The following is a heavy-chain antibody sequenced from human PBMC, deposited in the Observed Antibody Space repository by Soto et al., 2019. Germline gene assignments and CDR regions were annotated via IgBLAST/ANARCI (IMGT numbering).Heavy chain of an antibody. D-gene: IGHD1-1*01. CDR2: MSGDGKTI. CDR1: GFTFSNYF. J-gene: IGHJ5*02. Sequence: PGGSLRLSCAASGFTFSNYFMHWVRQVPGEGLVWVSRMSGDGKTISYVDSVKGRFTISRDNAKNTLYLQMNSLRVEDTAVYYCARTYVPGIAGFDPWGQGTLVTVSS. CDR3: ARTYVPGIAGFDP. V-gene: IGHV3-74*01.